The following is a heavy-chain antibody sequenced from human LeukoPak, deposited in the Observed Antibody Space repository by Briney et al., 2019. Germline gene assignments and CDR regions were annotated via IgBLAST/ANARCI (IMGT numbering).Heavy chain of an antibody. D-gene: IGHD6-13*01. J-gene: IGHJ5*02. Sequence: GGSLRLSCAASGFTFSNYGMNWVRQAPGKGLEWVSSISSSSSYIYYADSVKGRFTISRDNAKNSLYLQVNSLRAEDTAVYYCASLPIAAAENWFDPWGQGTLVTVSS. CDR1: GFTFSNYG. CDR2: ISSSSSYI. CDR3: ASLPIAAAENWFDP. V-gene: IGHV3-21*01.